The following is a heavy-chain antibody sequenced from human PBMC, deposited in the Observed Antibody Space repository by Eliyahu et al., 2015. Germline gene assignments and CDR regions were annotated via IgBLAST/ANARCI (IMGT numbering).Heavy chain of an antibody. CDR3: AKSPARIAAAGWWFDP. J-gene: IGHJ5*02. V-gene: IGHV3-23*01. Sequence: EVQLLESGGGLVQPGGSLRLSCAASGFTFSSYAMSWVRQAPGKGLEWXSVISGSDGSTYYADSVKGRFTISRDNSKNTLYLQMNSLRAEDTAVYYCAKSPARIAAAGWWFDPWGQGTLVTVSS. CDR2: ISGSDGST. D-gene: IGHD6-13*01. CDR1: GFTFSSYA.